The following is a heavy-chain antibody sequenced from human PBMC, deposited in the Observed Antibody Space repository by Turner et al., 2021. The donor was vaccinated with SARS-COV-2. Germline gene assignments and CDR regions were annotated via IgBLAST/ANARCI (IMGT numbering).Heavy chain of an antibody. V-gene: IGHV1-18*01. Sequence: QVQLVQSGAEVKKPGASVKVSCKASGYTFTSYGISWVRQAPGQGLEWMGWISAYNGNTNYAQKLQGRDTMTTDTSTSTAYMELRSLRSDDTAVYYCARQPFTYYYDSSGNWFDPWGQGTLVTVSS. J-gene: IGHJ5*02. D-gene: IGHD3-22*01. CDR2: ISAYNGNT. CDR3: ARQPFTYYYDSSGNWFDP. CDR1: GYTFTSYG.